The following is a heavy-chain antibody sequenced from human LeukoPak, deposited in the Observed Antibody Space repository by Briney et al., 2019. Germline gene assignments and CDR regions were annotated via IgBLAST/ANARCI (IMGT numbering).Heavy chain of an antibody. CDR1: GGTFSSYA. CDR2: IIPIFGTA. V-gene: IGHV1-69*05. J-gene: IGHJ4*02. CDR3: ARERPPGDSSNWFLEGYFDI. Sequence: VASVKVSCKASGGTFSSYAITRVRQAPGQGLEWMGRIIPIFGTANYAQKFQGRVTITTDESTSTAYMELSTLRSDDTAVYYCARERPPGDSSNWFLEGYFDIWGQGTLVTVSS. D-gene: IGHD6-13*01.